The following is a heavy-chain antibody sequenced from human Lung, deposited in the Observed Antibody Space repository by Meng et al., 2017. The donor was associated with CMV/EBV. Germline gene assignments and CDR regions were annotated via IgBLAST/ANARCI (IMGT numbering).Heavy chain of an antibody. CDR3: ARTAGHPDYFDSNGFYATLDN. V-gene: IGHV1-18*01. CDR2: ISPYNWNT. CDR1: GYSFISYG. J-gene: IGHJ4*02. Sequence: QVRVVHSGAEVKQPWASVKVSCKTSGYSFISYGITWVRQATGQGLESMGWISPYNWNTKPAQKFQGRVNMTTDTSTDTAYMELRSLRSDDTATYYCARTAGHPDYFDSNGFYATLDNWGQGTLVTVSS. D-gene: IGHD3-22*01.